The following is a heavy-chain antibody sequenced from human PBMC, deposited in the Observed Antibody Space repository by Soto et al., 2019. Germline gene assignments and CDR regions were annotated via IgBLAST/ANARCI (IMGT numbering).Heavy chain of an antibody. J-gene: IGHJ4*02. V-gene: IGHV1-2*04. CDR3: ARAPRYCSGGSCSSYYFDY. D-gene: IGHD2-15*01. CDR1: GYTFTGYY. CDR2: INPNSGGT. Sequence: RASVKVSCKASGYTFTGYYMHWVRQAPGQGLEWMGWINPNSGGTNYAQKFQGWVTMTRDTSISTAYMELSRLRSDDTAVYYCARAPRYCSGGSCSSYYFDYWGQGTLVTVSS.